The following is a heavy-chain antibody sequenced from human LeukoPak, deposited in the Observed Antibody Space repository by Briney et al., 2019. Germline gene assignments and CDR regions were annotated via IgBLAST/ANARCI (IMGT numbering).Heavy chain of an antibody. CDR1: GFTFDDYA. CDR2: ISWNSGTI. CDR3: AKDMERAATGTMDY. Sequence: GRSLRLSCAASGFTFDDYAMHWVRQAPGKGLEWVSGISWNSGTIGYADSVKGRFSISRDNAKNSLCLQMNSLRAEDTALYFCAKDMERAATGTMDYWGQGTLVTVSS. V-gene: IGHV3-9*01. D-gene: IGHD6-13*01. J-gene: IGHJ4*02.